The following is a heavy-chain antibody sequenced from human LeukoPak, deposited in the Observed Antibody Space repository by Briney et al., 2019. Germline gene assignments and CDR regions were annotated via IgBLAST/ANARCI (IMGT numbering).Heavy chain of an antibody. CDR1: GFTFDDYA. CDR3: AKDTGDGYNFDAFDI. V-gene: IGHV3-9*01. D-gene: IGHD5-24*01. Sequence: PGRSLRLSCAASGFTFDDYAMHWVRQAPGKGLEWVSGISWNSGSIGYADSVKGRFTISRDNAKNSLYLQMNSLRAEDTALYYCAKDTGDGYNFDAFDIWGQGTMVTVSS. CDR2: ISWNSGSI. J-gene: IGHJ3*02.